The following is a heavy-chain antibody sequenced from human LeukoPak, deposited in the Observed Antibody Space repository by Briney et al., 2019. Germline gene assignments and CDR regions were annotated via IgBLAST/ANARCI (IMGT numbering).Heavy chain of an antibody. CDR1: GFTFSSYW. D-gene: IGHD6-6*01. CDR3: ARADSSSSGSFAYYFDY. V-gene: IGHV3-7*04. Sequence: GGSLRLSCAASGFTFSSYWMSWVRQAPGKGLEWVANIKQDGSEKYYVDSVKGRFTISRDNAKNSLYLQMNSLRAEDTAVYYCARADSSSSGSFAYYFDYWGQGTLVTVSS. CDR2: IKQDGSEK. J-gene: IGHJ4*02.